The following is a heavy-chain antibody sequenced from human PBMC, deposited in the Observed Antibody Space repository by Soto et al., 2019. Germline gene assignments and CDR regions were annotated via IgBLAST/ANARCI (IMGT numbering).Heavy chain of an antibody. CDR1: GYTFTDYY. J-gene: IGHJ6*02. V-gene: IGHV1-2*06. D-gene: IGHD3-22*01. CDR3: ARDWYYYDSSGYSKPVRYYYYRMDV. Sequence: ASVKVSCKASGYTFTDYYMHWVRQAPGQGLEWMGRINPNSGDTTFAPKFQGRVTMTRDTSITTAYMELSRLRSDDTAVYYCARDWYYYDSSGYSKPVRYYYYRMDVWGQGSTVTFSS. CDR2: INPNSGDT.